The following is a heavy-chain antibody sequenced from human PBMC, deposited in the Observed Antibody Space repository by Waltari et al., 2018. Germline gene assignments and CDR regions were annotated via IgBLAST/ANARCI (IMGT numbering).Heavy chain of an antibody. J-gene: IGHJ4*02. Sequence: QVQLQESGPGLVKPSQTLSLTCTVSGGSISSGSYYWSWIRQPAGKGLEWIGRIYTSGSTNYNPSLKSLVTISVDTSKNQFSLKLSSVTAADTAVYYCARAKDYDFWSGYYNYFDYWGQGTLVTVSS. CDR3: ARAKDYDFWSGYYNYFDY. CDR2: IYTSGST. D-gene: IGHD3-3*01. CDR1: GGSISSGSYY. V-gene: IGHV4-61*02.